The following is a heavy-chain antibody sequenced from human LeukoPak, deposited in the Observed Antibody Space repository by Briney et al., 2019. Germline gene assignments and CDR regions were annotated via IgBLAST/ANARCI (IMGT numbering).Heavy chain of an antibody. J-gene: IGHJ3*02. D-gene: IGHD3-10*01. CDR2: IYHSGST. Sequence: SETLSLTCTVSGYSISSGYYWGWIRPPPGKGLEWIGIIYHSGSTYYNPSLKSRVTISVDRSKNPFSLKLSSVTAADTAVYYCARAFSGLFSSLWFGEPPYAFDIWGQGTMVTVSS. V-gene: IGHV4-38-2*02. CDR1: GYSISSGYY. CDR3: ARAFSGLFSSLWFGEPPYAFDI.